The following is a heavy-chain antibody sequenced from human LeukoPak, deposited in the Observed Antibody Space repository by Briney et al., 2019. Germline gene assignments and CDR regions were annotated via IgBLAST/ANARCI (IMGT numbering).Heavy chain of an antibody. V-gene: IGHV4-30-2*01. CDR3: ASQTIVVVPAARGYAFDI. Sequence: PSETLSLTCTVSGGSISSGGYYWSWIRQPPGKGLEWIGCIYHSGSTYYNPSLKSRVTISVDRSKNQFSLKLSSVTAADTAVYYCASQTIVVVPAARGYAFDIWGQGTMVTVSS. J-gene: IGHJ3*02. CDR2: IYHSGST. D-gene: IGHD2-2*01. CDR1: GGSISSGGYY.